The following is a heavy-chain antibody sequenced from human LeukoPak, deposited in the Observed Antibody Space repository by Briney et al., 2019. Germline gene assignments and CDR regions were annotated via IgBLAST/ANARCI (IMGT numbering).Heavy chain of an antibody. CDR1: GGSFSGYY. CDR3: ARLRPQQLVLSAKEVNWFDP. V-gene: IGHV4-34*01. D-gene: IGHD6-13*01. J-gene: IGHJ5*02. Sequence: PSETLSLTCAVYGGSFSGYYWSWIRQPPGKGLEWIGEINHSGSTNYNPSLKSRVTISVDTSKNQFSLKLSSVTAADTAVYCARLRPQQLVLSAKEVNWFDPWGQGTLVTVSS. CDR2: INHSGST.